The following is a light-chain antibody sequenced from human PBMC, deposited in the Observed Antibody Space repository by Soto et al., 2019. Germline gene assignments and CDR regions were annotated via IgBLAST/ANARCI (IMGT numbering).Light chain of an antibody. CDR3: ATWDDSLNLLYV. CDR1: SSDVGDNY. CDR2: EVT. Sequence: QSVLAQPPSASGSPGQSVTISCTGTSSDVGDNYVSWYQQHLGKAPKLIIYEVTLRPSGVPDRFSGSKSGTSASLAISGLQSEDEAEYYCATWDDSLNLLYVFGTGTKVTVL. V-gene: IGLV2-8*01. J-gene: IGLJ1*01.